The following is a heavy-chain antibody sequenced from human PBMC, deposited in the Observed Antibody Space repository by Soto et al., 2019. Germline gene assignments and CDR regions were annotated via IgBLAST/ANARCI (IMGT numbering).Heavy chain of an antibody. Sequence: QVQLVQYGAEVKKPGAVAKVSCKVSGYTLTELSMHWVRQAPGKGLEWMGGSDPEDGETIYAQKFQGRVTMTEDTSTDTANMELSSLRSEDTAVYYCATGYYAYIWGSYRDDASDIWGQGTMVTVSS. CDR3: ATGYYAYIWGSYRDDASDI. CDR1: GYTLTELS. CDR2: SDPEDGET. D-gene: IGHD3-16*02. V-gene: IGHV1-24*01. J-gene: IGHJ3*02.